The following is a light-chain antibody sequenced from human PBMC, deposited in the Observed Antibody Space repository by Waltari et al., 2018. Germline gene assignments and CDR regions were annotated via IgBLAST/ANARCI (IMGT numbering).Light chain of an antibody. V-gene: IGKV1-9*01. CDR2: AAS. J-gene: IGKJ2*01. CDR1: QGISSY. Sequence: DIQLTQSPSFLSASVGDRVTITCRASQGISSYLAWYQQKPGKAPKLLIYAASTLQSGVPSRFSGGGSGTKCTLTISSLQPEDFAIFYCQQLNSYPYTFGQGTKLEIK. CDR3: QQLNSYPYT.